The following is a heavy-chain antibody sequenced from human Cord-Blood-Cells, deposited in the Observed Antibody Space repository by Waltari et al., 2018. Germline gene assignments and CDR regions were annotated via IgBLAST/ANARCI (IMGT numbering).Heavy chain of an antibody. CDR1: GGSISSGGYY. J-gene: IGHJ3*02. CDR3: ARARTGDDAFDI. Sequence: QVQLQESGPGLVKPSQTLSLTCTVSGGSISSGGYYWSWIRQHPGKGLEWIGYTYYSGSTYSNPSLKGRVTISVDTSKNQFSLKLSSVTAADTAVYYCARARTGDDAFDIWGQGTMVTVSS. V-gene: IGHV4-31*03. D-gene: IGHD7-27*01. CDR2: TYYSGST.